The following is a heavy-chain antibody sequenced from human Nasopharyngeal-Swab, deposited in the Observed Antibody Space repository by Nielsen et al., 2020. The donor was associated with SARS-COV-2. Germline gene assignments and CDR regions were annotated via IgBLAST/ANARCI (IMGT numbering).Heavy chain of an antibody. CDR2: ISHNSGT. Sequence: SETLSLTCTVSRVSITSQYWSWIRQPPGKGLEWIGYISHNSGTSYNPSLKSRVTMFMDTSKNQFSLRLRSVTAADTVVYYCAKEGATGWFDPWGQGTLVTVSS. J-gene: IGHJ5*02. CDR3: AKEGATGWFDP. V-gene: IGHV4-59*11. CDR1: RVSITSQY.